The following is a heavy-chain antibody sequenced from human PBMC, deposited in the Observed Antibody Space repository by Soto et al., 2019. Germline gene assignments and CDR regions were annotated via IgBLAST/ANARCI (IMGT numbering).Heavy chain of an antibody. V-gene: IGHV3-30*18. CDR1: GFTFSSYG. CDR2: ISYDGSNK. CDR3: AKDRGYSYGYPHYYYYYGMDV. D-gene: IGHD5-18*01. Sequence: GGSLRLSCAASGFTFSSYGMHWVRQAPGKGLEWVAVISYDGSNKYYADSVKGRFTISRDNSKDTLYLQMNSLRAEDTAVYYCAKDRGYSYGYPHYYYYYGMDVWGQGTTVTVSS. J-gene: IGHJ6*02.